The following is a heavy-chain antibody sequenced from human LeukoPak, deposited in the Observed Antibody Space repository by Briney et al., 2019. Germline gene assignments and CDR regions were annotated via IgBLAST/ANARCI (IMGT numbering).Heavy chain of an antibody. CDR2: MNPNSGNT. V-gene: IGHV1-8*02. J-gene: IGHJ6*03. CDR3: ARGPSGYSYGYYDRYYYYYMDV. D-gene: IGHD5-18*01. CDR1: GGTFSGYA. Sequence: ASVKVSCKASGGTFSGYAISWVRQATGQGLEWMGWMNPNSGNTGYAQKFQGRVTMTRNTSISTAYMELSSLRSEDTAVYYCARGPSGYSYGYYDRYYYYYMDVWGKGTTVTVSS.